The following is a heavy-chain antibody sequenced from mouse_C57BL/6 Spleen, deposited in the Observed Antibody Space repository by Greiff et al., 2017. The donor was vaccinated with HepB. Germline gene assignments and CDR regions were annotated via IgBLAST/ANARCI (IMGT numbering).Heavy chain of an antibody. D-gene: IGHD1-1*01. CDR2: IDPSDSYT. CDR3: ARRSYYCSSPWYFDV. J-gene: IGHJ1*03. Sequence: QVQLQQPGAELVMPGASVKLSCKASGYTFTSYWMHWVKQRPGQGLEWIGEIDPSDSYTNYNQKFKGKSTLTVDKSSSTAYMQLSSLTSEDSAVYYCARRSYYCSSPWYFDVWGTGTTVTVSS. V-gene: IGHV1-69*01. CDR1: GYTFTSYW.